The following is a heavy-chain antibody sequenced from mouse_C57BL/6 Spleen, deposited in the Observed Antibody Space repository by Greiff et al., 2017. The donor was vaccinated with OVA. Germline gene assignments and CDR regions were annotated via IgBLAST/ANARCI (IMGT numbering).Heavy chain of an antibody. CDR3: ARRDDGSHWYFDV. CDR2: ISSGSSTI. V-gene: IGHV5-17*01. Sequence: EVQLQESGGGLVKPGGSLKLSCAASGFTFSDYGMHWVRQAPEKGLEWVAYISSGSSTIYYADTVKGRFTISRDNAKNTLFLQMTSLRSEDTAMYYCARRDDGSHWYFDVWGTGTTVTVSS. J-gene: IGHJ1*03. D-gene: IGHD2-3*01. CDR1: GFTFSDYG.